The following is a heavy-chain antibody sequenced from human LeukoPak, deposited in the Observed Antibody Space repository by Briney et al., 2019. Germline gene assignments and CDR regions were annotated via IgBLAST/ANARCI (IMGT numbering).Heavy chain of an antibody. Sequence: SETLSLTCAVYGGSFSGYYWSWIRQPPGKGLEWIGEINHSGSTNYNPSLKSRVTISVDTSKNQFSLKLSSVTAADTAVYYCASHPIYDFWSGYPAWGQGTLVTVSS. CDR2: INHSGST. CDR3: ASHPIYDFWSGYPA. CDR1: GGSFSGYY. J-gene: IGHJ5*02. D-gene: IGHD3-3*01. V-gene: IGHV4-34*01.